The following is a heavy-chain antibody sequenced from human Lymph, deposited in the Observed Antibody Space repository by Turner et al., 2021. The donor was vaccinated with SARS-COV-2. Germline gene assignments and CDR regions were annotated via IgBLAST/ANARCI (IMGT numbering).Heavy chain of an antibody. D-gene: IGHD6-13*01. Sequence: QVQLVQSGAEVQKPGSSVKVSCKASGGTFSSSAISWVRQAPGQGLEWMGGIIPLLAIANYAQKFQGRVTITTDKSTRTAYMGRRSLRTEDTAVYFCARIEAPGMGGGVHYYYYAMDVWGQGTTVTVSS. J-gene: IGHJ6*02. CDR2: IIPLLAIA. CDR1: GGTFSSSA. V-gene: IGHV1-69*10. CDR3: ARIEAPGMGGGVHYYYYAMDV.